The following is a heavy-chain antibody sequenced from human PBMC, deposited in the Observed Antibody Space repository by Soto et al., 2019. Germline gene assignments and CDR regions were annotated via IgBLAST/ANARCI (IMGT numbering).Heavy chain of an antibody. CDR1: GFTLDDYS. Sequence: GGSLRLSCVALGFTLDDYSLHWVRQAPGKGLGWVSLISYDGSTQYYADSVKGRFTISRDSAKNTLFLEVTSLRPEDTAVYYRARTHIKSDWNDGFDIWGRGTMVTVSS. V-gene: IGHV3-30-3*01. J-gene: IGHJ3*02. D-gene: IGHD1-1*01. CDR3: ARTHIKSDWNDGFDI. CDR2: ISYDGSTQ.